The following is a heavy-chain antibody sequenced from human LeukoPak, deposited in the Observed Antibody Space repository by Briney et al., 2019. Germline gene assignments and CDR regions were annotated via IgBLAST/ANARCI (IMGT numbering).Heavy chain of an antibody. Sequence: ASVKVSCKASGYTFTGYYMHWVRQAPGQGLEWMGWINPNSGGTNYAQKFQGRVTMTRDTSISTAYMELNRLRSDDTAVYYCARDRDYQLLYYHMDVWGKGTTVTVSS. CDR3: ARDRDYQLLYYHMDV. J-gene: IGHJ6*03. CDR1: GYTFTGYY. V-gene: IGHV1-2*02. CDR2: INPNSGGT. D-gene: IGHD2-2*01.